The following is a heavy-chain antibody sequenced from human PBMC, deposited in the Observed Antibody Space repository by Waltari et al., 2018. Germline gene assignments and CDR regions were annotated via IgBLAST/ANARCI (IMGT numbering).Heavy chain of an antibody. CDR3: ARSSGSGTYTSIDY. V-gene: IGHV3-9*01. Sequence: EVQLVESGGGLVQPGKSLRLSCSPSGFPFDNYAMNWVRQPPGKGLEWVSDISWNSGSIGYADYVKGRFTISRDNAKNSLYLQMNSVRAEDTAFYYCARSSGSGTYTSIDYWGQGTLVTVSS. CDR2: ISWNSGSI. D-gene: IGHD3-10*01. CDR1: GFPFDNYA. J-gene: IGHJ4*02.